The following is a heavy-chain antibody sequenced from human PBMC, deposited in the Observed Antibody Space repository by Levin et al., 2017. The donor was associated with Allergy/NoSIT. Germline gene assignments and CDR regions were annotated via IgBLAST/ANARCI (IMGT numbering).Heavy chain of an antibody. V-gene: IGHV3-33*01. CDR1: GFTFSSFG. D-gene: IGHD7-27*01. J-gene: IGHJ4*02. Sequence: GESLKISCTTSGFTFSSFGMHWVRQAPGKGLEWVAIIWYDGSKKYYADSVKGRFTISRDSSKNTVYLQMDSLRAEDTAVYYCARGTGDGSPFFDYWGQGTLVTVSS. CDR2: IWYDGSKK. CDR3: ARGTGDGSPFFDY.